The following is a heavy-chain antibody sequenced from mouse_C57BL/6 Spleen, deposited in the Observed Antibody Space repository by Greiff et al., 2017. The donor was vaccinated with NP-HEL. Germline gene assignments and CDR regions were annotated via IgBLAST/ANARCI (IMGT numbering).Heavy chain of an antibody. CDR1: GYTFTSYW. CDR3: AGGRGYFDY. CDR2: IDPSDSYT. Sequence: QVQLQQSGAELVMPGASVKLSCKASGYTFTSYWMHWVKQRPGQGLEWIGEIDPSDSYTNYNQKFKGKSTLTVDKSSSTAYMQLSSLTSEDSAVYYCAGGRGYFDYWGQGTTLTVSS. V-gene: IGHV1-69*01. J-gene: IGHJ2*01. D-gene: IGHD3-3*01.